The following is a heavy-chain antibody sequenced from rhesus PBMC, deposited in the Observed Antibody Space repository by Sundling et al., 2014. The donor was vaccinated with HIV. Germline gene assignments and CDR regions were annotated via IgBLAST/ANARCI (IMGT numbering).Heavy chain of an antibody. D-gene: IGHD2-39*02. J-gene: IGHJ4*01. CDR3: ARIHGAYCSGTYCYDY. Sequence: QVQLQESGPGLVKTSETLSLTCAVSGGSISDNYYWNWIRQPPGKGLEWIGNIYGNSASTYYNPSLKSRVAISKDTSKNQFFLKLSSVTAADTAVYYCARIHGAYCSGTYCYDYWGQGVLVTVSS. CDR2: IYGNSAST. V-gene: IGHV4S9*01. CDR1: GGSISDNYY.